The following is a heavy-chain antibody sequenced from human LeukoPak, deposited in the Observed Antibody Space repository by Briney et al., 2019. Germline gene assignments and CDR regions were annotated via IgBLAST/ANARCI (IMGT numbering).Heavy chain of an antibody. V-gene: IGHV4-61*02. J-gene: IGHJ4*02. CDR2: IYTSGST. CDR3: ARGPTYQPIDF. D-gene: IGHD2-2*01. CDR1: GGSISSGSYY. Sequence: SETLSLTCTVSGGSISSGSYYWSWIRQPAGTGLEWIGRIYTSGSTNYNPSLKSRVTISVDTSKNQFSLKLSSVTAADTAVYYCARGPTYQPIDFWGQGTLVTVSS.